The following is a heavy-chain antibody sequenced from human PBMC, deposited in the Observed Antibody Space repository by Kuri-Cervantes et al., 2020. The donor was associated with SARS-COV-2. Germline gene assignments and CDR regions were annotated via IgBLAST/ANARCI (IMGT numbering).Heavy chain of an antibody. CDR3: ARDRIAAAGFSCQEY. CDR1: GYTFTNYG. D-gene: IGHD6-13*01. V-gene: IGHV1-18*04. Sequence: ASVKVSCKASGYTFTNYGISWVRQAPGQGLEWMGWINGYNGNTNYAQKLQGRVTMTTDTSTSTAYMELRSLRSDDTAVYYCARDRIAAAGFSCQEYWGQGTLVTVSS. J-gene: IGHJ4*02. CDR2: INGYNGNT.